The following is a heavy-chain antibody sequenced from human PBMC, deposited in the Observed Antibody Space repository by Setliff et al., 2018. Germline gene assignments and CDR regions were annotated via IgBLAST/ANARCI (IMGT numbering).Heavy chain of an antibody. J-gene: IGHJ6*03. CDR3: VRDTPNYYDSSGYYLGGIVIYYYYYYMDV. CDR1: GYTFTSYG. D-gene: IGHD3-22*01. CDR2: ISAYNGNT. Sequence: GASSEGSCKASGYTFTSYGISWVRQAPGQGLEWMGWISAYNGNTNYAQKLQGRVTMTTDTSTSTAYMELRSLRSDDTAVYYCVRDTPNYYDSSGYYLGGIVIYYYYYYMDVWGKGTTVTVSS. V-gene: IGHV1-18*01.